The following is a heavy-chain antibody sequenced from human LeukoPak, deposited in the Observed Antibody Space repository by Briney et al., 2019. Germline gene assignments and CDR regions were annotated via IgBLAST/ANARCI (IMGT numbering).Heavy chain of an antibody. CDR1: GGSISSGGYY. CDR3: ARGPSIAAAGLFVWFDP. D-gene: IGHD6-13*01. Sequence: PSETLSLTCTVSGGSISSGGYYWSWIRQHSGKGLEWIGYIYYSGSTYYNPSLKSRVTISVDTSKNQFSLKLSSVTAADTAVYYCARGPSIAAAGLFVWFDPWGQGTLVTVSS. V-gene: IGHV4-31*03. CDR2: IYYSGST. J-gene: IGHJ5*02.